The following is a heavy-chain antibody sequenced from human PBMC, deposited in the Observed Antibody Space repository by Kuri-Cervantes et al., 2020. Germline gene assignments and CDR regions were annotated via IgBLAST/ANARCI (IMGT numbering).Heavy chain of an antibody. Sequence: SGRTLVKPTQTLTLTCTFSGFSLSTSGVGVGWIRQPPGKALEWLALIYGDDDKRYSPSLKTRLTITKDTSKNQVVLTMTNMDPVDTATYYCAHNNYSDSGGNLGHPCDIWGPGTMVTVSS. CDR2: IYGDDDK. CDR3: AHNNYSDSGGNLGHPCDI. D-gene: IGHD4-11*01. CDR1: GFSLSTSGVG. V-gene: IGHV2-5*02. J-gene: IGHJ3*02.